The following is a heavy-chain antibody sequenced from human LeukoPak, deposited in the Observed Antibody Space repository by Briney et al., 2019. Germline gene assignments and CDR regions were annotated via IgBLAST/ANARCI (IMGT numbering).Heavy chain of an antibody. CDR3: ARVGYCSSTSCYYQYYFDY. CDR2: INHSGST. CDR1: GGSFSGYY. Sequence: SETLSLTCAVYGGSFSGYYWSWIRQPPGKGLEWIGEINHSGSTNYNPSLKSRVTISVDTSKNQFSLKLSSVTAADTAVYYCARVGYCSSTSCYYQYYFDYWGQGTLVTVSS. J-gene: IGHJ4*02. V-gene: IGHV4-34*01. D-gene: IGHD2-2*01.